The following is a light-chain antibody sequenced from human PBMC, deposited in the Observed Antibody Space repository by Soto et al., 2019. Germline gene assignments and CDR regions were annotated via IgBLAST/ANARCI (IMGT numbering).Light chain of an antibody. CDR2: EVT. CDR3: SSFVAGNNYWV. Sequence: QSALTQPPSASGSPGRSVTISCTGTSSDVGGYDYVSWFQQHPGKAPKLIIYEVTKRPSGVPDRFSASKSGNTASLTVSGLQAEDEADYYCSSFVAGNNYWVFGGGTKLTLL. V-gene: IGLV2-8*01. J-gene: IGLJ3*02. CDR1: SSDVGGYDY.